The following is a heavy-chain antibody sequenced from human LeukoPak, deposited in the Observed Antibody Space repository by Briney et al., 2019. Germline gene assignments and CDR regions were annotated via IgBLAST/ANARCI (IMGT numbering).Heavy chain of an antibody. D-gene: IGHD1-26*01. J-gene: IGHJ3*02. CDR1: GFTFSSYE. CDR2: ISSSGSTI. Sequence: PGGSLRLSCAASGFTFSSYEMNWVRQAPGKGLEWVSYISSSGSTIYYADSVKGRFTISRDNSKNTLYLQMNSLRAEDTAVYYCARDLGGIVGVPDAFDIWGQGTMVTVSS. V-gene: IGHV3-48*03. CDR3: ARDLGGIVGVPDAFDI.